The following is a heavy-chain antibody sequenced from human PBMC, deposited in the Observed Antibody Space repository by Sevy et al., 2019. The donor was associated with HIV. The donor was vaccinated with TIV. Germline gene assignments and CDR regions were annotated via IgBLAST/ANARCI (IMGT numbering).Heavy chain of an antibody. J-gene: IGHJ4*01. CDR3: AKLHSRMIPGNGALDY. CDR2: VSPTSLST. D-gene: IGHD2-2*01. CDR1: GFSFSNYV. Sequence: GGCLRLYCTASGFSFSNYVMAWVRQAPGKGLECVSSVSPTSLSTYYAESVKGRFTISIDNSKNTLYLQMNSLRAEDTAIYYCAKLHSRMIPGNGALDYWGRGTLVTVSS. V-gene: IGHV3-23*01.